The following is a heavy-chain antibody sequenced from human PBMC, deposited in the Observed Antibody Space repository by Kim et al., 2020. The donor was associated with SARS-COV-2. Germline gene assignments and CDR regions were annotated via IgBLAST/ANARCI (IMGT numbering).Heavy chain of an antibody. J-gene: IGHJ4*02. CDR1: GGSISSSSYY. CDR3: ASFGGQWLGSIFDY. D-gene: IGHD6-19*01. V-gene: IGHV4-39*01. CDR2: IYYSGST. Sequence: SETLSLTCTVSGGSISSSSYYWGWIRQPPGKGLEWIGSIYYSGSTYYNPSLKSRVTISVDTSKNQFSLKLSSVTAADTAVYYCASFGGQWLGSIFDYWGQGTLVTVSS.